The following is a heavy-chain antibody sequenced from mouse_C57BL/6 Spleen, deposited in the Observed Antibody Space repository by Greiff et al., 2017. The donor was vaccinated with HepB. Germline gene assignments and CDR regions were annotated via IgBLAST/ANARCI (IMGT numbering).Heavy chain of an antibody. V-gene: IGHV6-3*01. Sequence: EVMLVESGGGLVQPGGSMKLSCVASGFTFSNYWMNWVRQSPEKGLEWVAQIRLKSDNYATHYAESVKGRFTISRDDSKSSVYLQMNNLRAEDAGIYYCTGGSSGYGFAYWGQGTLVTVSA. CDR1: GFTFSNYW. D-gene: IGHD3-2*02. CDR2: IRLKSDNYAT. J-gene: IGHJ3*01. CDR3: TGGSSGYGFAY.